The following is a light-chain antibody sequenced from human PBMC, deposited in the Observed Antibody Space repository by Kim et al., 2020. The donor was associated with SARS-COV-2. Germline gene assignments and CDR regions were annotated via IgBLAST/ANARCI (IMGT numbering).Light chain of an antibody. CDR2: GAS. CDR3: QQYNNWPPFT. CDR1: QSVSNH. V-gene: IGKV3-15*01. J-gene: IGKJ3*01. Sequence: SPGERATRSCRASQSVSNHLAWYQQNPGQAPRLLIYGASTRATGVPARFSGSGSGTEFTLTISSLQSEDFAVYYCQQYNNWPPFTFGPGTKVDIK.